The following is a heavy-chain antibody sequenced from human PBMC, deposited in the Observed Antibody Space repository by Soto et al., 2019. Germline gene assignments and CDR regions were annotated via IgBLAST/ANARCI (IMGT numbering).Heavy chain of an antibody. CDR2: VYYSGTT. CDR3: VTVNLVGAAYYFDY. Sequence: QVQLQEWGPGLVKPSQTLSLTCTVSGGSIRNGDYYWGWIRKPPGKGLEWIGYVYYSGTTYSHPSLKRRVTISVDTSENEFSLRLSSVTAADTAVYYCVTVNLVGAAYYFDYWGPGTLVTVSS. J-gene: IGHJ4*02. CDR1: GGSIRNGDYY. V-gene: IGHV4-30-4*01. D-gene: IGHD1-26*01.